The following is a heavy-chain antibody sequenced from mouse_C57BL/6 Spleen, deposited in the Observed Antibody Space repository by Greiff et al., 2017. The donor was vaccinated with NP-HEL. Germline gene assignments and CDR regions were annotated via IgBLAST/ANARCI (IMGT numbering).Heavy chain of an antibody. CDR2: INPSTGGT. J-gene: IGHJ3*01. V-gene: IGHV1-43*01. CDR3: ARGDYGSL. CDR1: GYSFTGYY. D-gene: IGHD2-1*01. Sequence: VQLQQSGPELVKPGASVKISCKASGYSFTGYYMHWVKQSSEKSLEWIGEINPSTGGTSYNQKFKGKATLTVDKSSSTAYMQLKSLTSEDSAVYYCARGDYGSLWGQGTLVTVSA.